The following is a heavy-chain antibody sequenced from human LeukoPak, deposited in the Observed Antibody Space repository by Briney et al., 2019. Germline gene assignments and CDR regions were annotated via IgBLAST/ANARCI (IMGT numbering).Heavy chain of an antibody. CDR2: INKDGSEE. CDR1: GFTFSTYW. Sequence: GGSLRLSCVASGFTFSTYWMSWVRQAPGKGLEWVANINKDGSEEHYLDSVKGRFTISRDNAENSIFLQMNSLRAEDTAVYHCAREAVHCGGSSCLKAYWGQGTLVTVSS. D-gene: IGHD6-13*01. J-gene: IGHJ4*02. V-gene: IGHV3-7*03. CDR3: AREAVHCGGSSCLKAY.